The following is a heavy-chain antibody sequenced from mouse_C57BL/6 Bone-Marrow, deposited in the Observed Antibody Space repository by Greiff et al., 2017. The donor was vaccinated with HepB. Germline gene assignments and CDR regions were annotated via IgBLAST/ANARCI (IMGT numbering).Heavy chain of an antibody. CDR2: INPNNGGT. Sequence: EVQLKQSGPELVKPGASVKISCKASGYTFTDYYMNWVKQSHGKSLEWIGDINPNNGGTSYNQKFKGKATLTVDKSSSTAYMELRSLTSEDSAVYYCARRTAQAMYAMDYWGQGTSVTVSS. D-gene: IGHD3-2*02. CDR3: ARRTAQAMYAMDY. CDR1: GYTFTDYY. V-gene: IGHV1-26*01. J-gene: IGHJ4*01.